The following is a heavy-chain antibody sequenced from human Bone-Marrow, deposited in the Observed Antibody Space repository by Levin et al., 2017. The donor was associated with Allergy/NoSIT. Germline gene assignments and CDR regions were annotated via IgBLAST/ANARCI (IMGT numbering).Heavy chain of an antibody. D-gene: IGHD6-19*01. Sequence: SVKVSCKASGGAFASYTFSWVRQAPGQGLEWMGRIIPVPGDADYAQRFQGRVTFTADKSTTTVYMELSSLRSDDTAIYYCAVGYNSGWYYYYMDVWGNGTTVTVSS. CDR1: GGAFASYT. CDR3: AVGYNSGWYYYYMDV. CDR2: IIPVPGDA. V-gene: IGHV1-69*02. J-gene: IGHJ6*03.